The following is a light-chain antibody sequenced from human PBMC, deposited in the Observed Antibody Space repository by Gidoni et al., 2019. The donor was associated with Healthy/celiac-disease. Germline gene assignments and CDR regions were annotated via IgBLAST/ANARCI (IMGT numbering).Light chain of an antibody. V-gene: IGKV3-20*01. J-gene: IGKJ3*01. CDR2: GAS. CDR1: QSVSSSY. CDR3: QQYGSSPFT. Sequence: EIVLTQSPGTMSLSPGERAPLSCRASQSVSSSYFAWYQQKPGQAPRLLIYGASSRATGIPDSFSGSGSGTDFTLTICRLEPEDFAVYYCQQYGSSPFTFGPGTKVDIK.